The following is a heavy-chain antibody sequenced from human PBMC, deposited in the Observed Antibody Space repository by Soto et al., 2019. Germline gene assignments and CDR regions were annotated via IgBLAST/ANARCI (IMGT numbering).Heavy chain of an antibody. CDR3: ASVVSP. D-gene: IGHD6-6*01. CDR2: IYYSGST. J-gene: IGHJ5*02. Sequence: QLQLQESGSGLVKPSQTLSLTCAVSGGSISSGGYSWSWIRQPPGKGLEWIGYIYYSGSTYYNPSLKSRVTISVDRSKYQSSLKLRSITAEDTSMYYCASVVSPWGQGPLVTVSS. V-gene: IGHV4-30-2*01. CDR1: GGSISSGGYS.